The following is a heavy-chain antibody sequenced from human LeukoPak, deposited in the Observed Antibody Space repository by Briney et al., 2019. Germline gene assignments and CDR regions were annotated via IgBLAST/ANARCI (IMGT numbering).Heavy chain of an antibody. Sequence: PSETLSLTCTVSGGSISSSSYYWGWIRQPPGKGLEWIGSIYYSGSTYYNPSLKSRVTISVDTSKNQFSLKLSSVTAADTAVYYCARGVSGWLRGYYYYGMDVWGQGTTVTVSS. CDR2: IYYSGST. D-gene: IGHD6-19*01. V-gene: IGHV4-39*01. J-gene: IGHJ6*02. CDR3: ARGVSGWLRGYYYYGMDV. CDR1: GGSISSSSYY.